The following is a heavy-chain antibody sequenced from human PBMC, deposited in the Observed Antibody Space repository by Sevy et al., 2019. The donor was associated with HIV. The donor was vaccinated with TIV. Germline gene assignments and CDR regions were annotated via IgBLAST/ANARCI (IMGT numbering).Heavy chain of an antibody. J-gene: IGHJ2*01. CDR3: ARKGFPSGGGCYHCTSLSYWYFDL. Sequence: GGSLRLSCAASGFTVSSNYMSWVRQAPGKGLEWVSVIYSGGSTYYADSVKGRFTISRDNSNNTLYLQMNSLRAEETAVYYCARKGFPSGGGCYHCTSLSYWYFDLWGRGTLVTVSS. CDR2: IYSGGST. D-gene: IGHD2-15*01. V-gene: IGHV3-53*01. CDR1: GFTVSSNY.